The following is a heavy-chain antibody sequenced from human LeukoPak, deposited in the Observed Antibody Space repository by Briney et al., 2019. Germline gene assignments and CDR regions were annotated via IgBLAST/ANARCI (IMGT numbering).Heavy chain of an antibody. V-gene: IGHV4-34*01. CDR1: GGSFSGYY. CDR3: ARVPPNLYYFDY. J-gene: IGHJ4*02. Sequence: PSETLSLTCAIYGGSFSGYYWSWIRQPPGKGLEWIGEINHSGSTNYNPSLKSRVTISVDTSKNQFSLKLSSVTAADTAVYYCARVPPNLYYFDYWGQGTLVTVSS. CDR2: INHSGST.